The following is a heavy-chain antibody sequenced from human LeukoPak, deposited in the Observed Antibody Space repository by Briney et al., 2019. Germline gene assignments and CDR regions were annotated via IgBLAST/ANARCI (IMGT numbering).Heavy chain of an antibody. CDR2: INPNSGGT. D-gene: IGHD1-14*01. CDR3: ARDSTGAQGVGMDV. CDR1: GYTFTGYY. Sequence: GASVKVSCKASGYTFTGYYMHWVRQAPGQGLEWMGWINPNSGGTNYAQKFQGRVTMTRDTSISTAYMELSRLRSDDTAVYYCARDSTGAQGVGMDVWGQGTTVTVSS. V-gene: IGHV1-2*02. J-gene: IGHJ6*02.